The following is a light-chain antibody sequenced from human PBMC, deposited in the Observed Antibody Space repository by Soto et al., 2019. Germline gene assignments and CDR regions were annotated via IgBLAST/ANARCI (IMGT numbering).Light chain of an antibody. J-gene: IGKJ5*01. V-gene: IGKV3-20*01. CDR2: GTS. CDR1: ERIYSAY. Sequence: EVVLTQSPGTLSFSRGERSTLSCRSSERIYSAYLGWYQQKPGQAPRLLIYGTSSRATGIPDRFSGSGSGTDFTLTISGVQSEDSAVYYCQQYSDWPPVTFGQGTRLEIK. CDR3: QQYSDWPPVT.